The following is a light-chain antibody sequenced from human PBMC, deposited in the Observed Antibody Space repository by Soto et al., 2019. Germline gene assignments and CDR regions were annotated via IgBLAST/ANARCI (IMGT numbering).Light chain of an antibody. CDR1: HSVSSD. V-gene: IGKV3-11*01. Sequence: EIVLTQSPVTLSLSPGERATLSCRASHSVSSDLLWYQQKPGQSPRLLISDASNRATGIPARFSGSGSGTDFILPISSLEPEDFAVYYCQQRNKRPLTFGGRTKVDIK. J-gene: IGKJ4*01. CDR2: DAS. CDR3: QQRNKRPLT.